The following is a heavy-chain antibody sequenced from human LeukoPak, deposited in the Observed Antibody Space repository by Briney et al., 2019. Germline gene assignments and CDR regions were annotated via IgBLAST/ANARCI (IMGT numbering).Heavy chain of an antibody. V-gene: IGHV1-3*01. Sequence: KFQGRVTITRDTSASTAYMELSSLRSEDTAVYYSARYSSTSCYDYWGQGTLVTVSS. D-gene: IGHD2-2*01. J-gene: IGHJ4*02. CDR3: ARYSSTSCYDY.